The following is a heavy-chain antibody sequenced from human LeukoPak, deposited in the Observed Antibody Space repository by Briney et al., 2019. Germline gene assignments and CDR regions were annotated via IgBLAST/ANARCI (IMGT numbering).Heavy chain of an antibody. CDR3: ARTLVYYYDSFGYFDY. V-gene: IGHV4-39*07. J-gene: IGHJ4*02. CDR1: GGSISSTNYY. CDR2: IYYSGST. Sequence: SETLSLTCTVSGGSISSTNYYWGWIRQPPGKGLEWIGNIYYSGSTYYNPSLKSRVTISVDTSKNHFSLRLGSVTAADTAVYYCARTLVYYYDSFGYFDYWGQGTLVTVSS. D-gene: IGHD3-22*01.